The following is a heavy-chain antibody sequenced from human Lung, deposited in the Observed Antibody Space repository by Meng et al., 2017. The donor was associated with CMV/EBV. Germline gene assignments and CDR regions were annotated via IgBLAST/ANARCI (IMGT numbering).Heavy chain of an antibody. CDR1: GFRFDDYG. CDR3: AKDLLLFGGPNAYFDQ. D-gene: IGHD3-16*01. Sequence: SCAASGFRFDDYGMHWVRQTPGKGLEWVAFIRHDGTNKFYGASVKGRFTISRDNSKSTVCLQMNSLRPEETALYYCAKDLLLFGGPNAYFDQWGQGTLVTVSS. CDR2: IRHDGTNK. J-gene: IGHJ4*02. V-gene: IGHV3-30*02.